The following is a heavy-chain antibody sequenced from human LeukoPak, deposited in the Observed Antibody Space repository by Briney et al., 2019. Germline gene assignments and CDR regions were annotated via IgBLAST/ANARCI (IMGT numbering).Heavy chain of an antibody. CDR3: AILSYYYDSSGPDPDPGDY. D-gene: IGHD3-22*01. V-gene: IGHV4-39*01. CDR1: GVSISSSNSY. J-gene: IGHJ4*02. CDR2: IYYSGST. Sequence: SETLSLTCTVSGVSISSSNSYWSWIRQPPGKGLEWIGSIYYSGSTYYNPSLKSRVTISVDTSKNQFSLKLSSVTAADTAVYYCAILSYYYDSSGPDPDPGDYWGQGTLVTVSS.